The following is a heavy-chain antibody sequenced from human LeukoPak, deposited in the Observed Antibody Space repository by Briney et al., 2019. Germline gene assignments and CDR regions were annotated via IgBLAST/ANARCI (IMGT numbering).Heavy chain of an antibody. V-gene: IGHV4-34*01. CDR3: ARGSLDYDSSGYYYGY. D-gene: IGHD3-22*01. CDR1: GGSFSGYY. CDR2: INHSGST. J-gene: IGHJ4*02. Sequence: SETLSLTCAVYGGSFSGYYWSWIRQPPGKGLEWIGEINHSGSTNYNPSLKSRVTISVDTSKNQFSLKLSSVTAADTAVYYCARGSLDYDSSGYYYGYWGQGTLVTVSS.